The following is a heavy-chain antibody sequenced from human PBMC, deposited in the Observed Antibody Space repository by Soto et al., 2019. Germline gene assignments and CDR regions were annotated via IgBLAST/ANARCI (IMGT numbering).Heavy chain of an antibody. CDR1: GGSISSYY. V-gene: IGHV4-59*01. CDR2: IYYIGTT. Sequence: QVQLQESGPGLVKPSETLSLTCTVSGGSISSYYWSWIRQSPGKGLEWIAYIYYIGTTNYNPALMSRVTISLDTPKNKCSRWMRSVTSADTAVYYGVRGGGGYGNGTIDSWGQGTLVTVSS. J-gene: IGHJ4*02. D-gene: IGHD5-18*01. CDR3: VRGGGGYGNGTIDS.